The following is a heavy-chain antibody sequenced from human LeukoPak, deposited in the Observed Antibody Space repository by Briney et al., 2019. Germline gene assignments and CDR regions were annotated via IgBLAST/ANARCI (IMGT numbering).Heavy chain of an antibody. CDR2: IRYDGSNK. V-gene: IGHV3-30*02. CDR1: GFTFSSYG. J-gene: IGHJ6*03. D-gene: IGHD6-13*01. CDR3: AKPYSSSHGGYYYYYMDV. Sequence: GGSLRLSCAASGFTFSSYGMHWVRQAPGKGLEWVAFIRYDGSNKYYADSVKGRFTISRDNSKNTLYLQMNSLRAEDTAVYYCAKPYSSSHGGYYYYYMDVWGKGTTVTVSS.